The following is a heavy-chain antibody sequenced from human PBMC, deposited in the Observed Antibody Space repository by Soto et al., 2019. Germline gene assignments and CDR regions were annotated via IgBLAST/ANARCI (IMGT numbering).Heavy chain of an antibody. CDR2: PNGSGGST. D-gene: IGHD6-13*01. CDR1: GFTFSNYA. J-gene: IGHJ4*02. Sequence: GGSLRLSCAASGFTFSNYAMTWVRQAPGKGLEWVSGPNGSGGSTSSADSVKGRFAISRDNSKNTLYLQMNNLRDGDTAGYYCARGFSAGKGSPADFWGQGTLVTVSS. CDR3: ARGFSAGKGSPADF. V-gene: IGHV3-23*01.